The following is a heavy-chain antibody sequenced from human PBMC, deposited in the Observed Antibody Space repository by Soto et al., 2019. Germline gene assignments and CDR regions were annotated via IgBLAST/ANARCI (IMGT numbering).Heavy chain of an antibody. CDR2: IIPIFGTA. J-gene: IGHJ3*02. CDR1: GGTFGSYA. V-gene: IGHV1-69*06. D-gene: IGHD6-25*01. CDR3: ARDRSGGAFDI. Sequence: QVQLVQSGAEVQKPGSSVKVSCKASGGTFGSYAISWVRQAPGQGLEWMGGIIPIFGTANYAEKVQGRVTITADKNTSTCYMERSSLRSEETAVYYCARDRSGGAFDIWGQGTMVTVSS.